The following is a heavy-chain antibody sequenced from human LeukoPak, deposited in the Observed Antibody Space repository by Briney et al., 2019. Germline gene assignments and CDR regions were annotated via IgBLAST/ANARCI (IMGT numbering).Heavy chain of an antibody. Sequence: GGSLRLSCAASGFTFSDYWMTWVRQAPGKGLEWVANIKQDGSEKDYVDSVKGRFTISRGNAKNSLYLQMDSLRVEDTAVYYCARLVSVRGVMFFDYWGQGTLVTVSS. CDR3: ARLVSVRGVMFFDY. D-gene: IGHD3-10*01. CDR1: GFTFSDYW. V-gene: IGHV3-7*01. J-gene: IGHJ4*02. CDR2: IKQDGSEK.